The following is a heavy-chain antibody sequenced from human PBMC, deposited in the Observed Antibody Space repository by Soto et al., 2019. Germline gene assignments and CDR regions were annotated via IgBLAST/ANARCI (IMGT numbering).Heavy chain of an antibody. CDR1: GGSISSGGYS. CDR3: AREGYCSGGSCSDY. Sequence: SETLSLTCAVSGGSISSGGYSWSWIRQPPGKGLEWIGYIYHSGSTYYNPSLKSRVTISVDRSKNQFSLKLSSVTAADTAVYYCAREGYCSGGSCSDYWGQGTLVTVSS. D-gene: IGHD2-15*01. V-gene: IGHV4-30-2*01. CDR2: IYHSGST. J-gene: IGHJ4*02.